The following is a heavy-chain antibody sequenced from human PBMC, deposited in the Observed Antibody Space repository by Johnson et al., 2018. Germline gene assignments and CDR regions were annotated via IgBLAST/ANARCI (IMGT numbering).Heavy chain of an antibody. CDR1: GFTFSSYW. V-gene: IGHV3-7*01. CDR2: IKQDGSEK. CDR3: ARDAMYYYDSSEAFDI. Sequence: VQLVESGGGLVQPGGSXRLSCAASGFTFSSYWMSWVRQAPGKGLEWVANIKQDGSEKYYVDSVKGRFTISRDNAKNSLYLQMNSLRAEDTAVYYCARDAMYYYDSSEAFDIWGQGTMVTVSS. D-gene: IGHD3-22*01. J-gene: IGHJ3*02.